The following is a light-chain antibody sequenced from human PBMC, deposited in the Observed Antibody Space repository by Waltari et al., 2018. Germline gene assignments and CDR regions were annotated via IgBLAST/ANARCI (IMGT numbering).Light chain of an antibody. CDR1: QDISNY. Sequence: DIQMTQSPYSLSASVGDRVTITCQASQDISNYLNWYQQKPGKAPKLLIYYATNLETGVPSRFSGSGSGTDFTFTISSLQPEDIATYYCQQYDNLITFGPGTKVDIK. J-gene: IGKJ3*01. V-gene: IGKV1-33*01. CDR2: YAT. CDR3: QQYDNLIT.